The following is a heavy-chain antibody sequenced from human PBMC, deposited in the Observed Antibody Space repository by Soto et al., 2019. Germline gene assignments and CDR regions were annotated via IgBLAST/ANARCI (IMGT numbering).Heavy chain of an antibody. V-gene: IGHV1-18*01. D-gene: IGHD3-3*01. Sequence: ASVKVSCKASGYTFTSYGISWARQAPGQGLEWMGWISAYNGNTNYAQKLRGRVTMTTDTSTSTAYMELRSLRSDDTAVYYCAREYYDFWSGRYMDVWGKGTTVTVSS. J-gene: IGHJ6*03. CDR1: GYTFTSYG. CDR3: AREYYDFWSGRYMDV. CDR2: ISAYNGNT.